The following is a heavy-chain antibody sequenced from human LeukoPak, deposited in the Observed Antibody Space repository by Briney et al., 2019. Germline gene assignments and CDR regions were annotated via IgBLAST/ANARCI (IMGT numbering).Heavy chain of an antibody. CDR1: GGSISSNSYY. D-gene: IGHD6-13*01. J-gene: IGHJ6*03. V-gene: IGHV4-39*01. CDR3: ARGLVHDGYYYYYYMDV. CDR2: IYYSGST. Sequence: SETLSLTCAVSGGSISSNSYYWGWIRQPPGKGLEWIGSIYYSGSTYYNPSLKSRVTISVDTSKSQFSLKLSSVTAADTAVYYCARGLVHDGYYYYYYMDVWGKGTTVTVSS.